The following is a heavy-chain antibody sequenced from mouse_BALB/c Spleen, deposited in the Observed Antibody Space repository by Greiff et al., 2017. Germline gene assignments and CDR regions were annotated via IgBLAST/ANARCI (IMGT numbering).Heavy chain of an antibody. CDR1: GFTFSSFG. V-gene: IGHV5-17*02. CDR2: ISSGSSTI. J-gene: IGHJ4*01. Sequence: VKLVESGGGLVQPGGSRKLSCAASGFTFSSFGMHWVRQAPEKGLEWVAYISSGSSTIYYADTVKGRFTISRDNPKNTLFLQMTSLRSEDTAMYYCARWGYDYDGVYAMDYWGQGTSVTVSS. CDR3: ARWGYDYDGVYAMDY. D-gene: IGHD2-4*01.